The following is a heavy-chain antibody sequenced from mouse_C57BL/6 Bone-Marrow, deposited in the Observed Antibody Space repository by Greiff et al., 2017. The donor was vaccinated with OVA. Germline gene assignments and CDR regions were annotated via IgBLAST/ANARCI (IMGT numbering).Heavy chain of an antibody. CDR1: GYPFTSYW. CDR2: IHPNSGST. J-gene: IGHJ4*01. D-gene: IGHD3-1*01. CDR3: ARPTEGYYAMDY. Sequence: QVQLQQPGAELVKPGASVKLSCKASGYPFTSYWLHWVKQRPGQGLEWIGMIHPNSGSTNYNEKFKSKAPLTVDNSSSPAYMQLSSLTSEDSAVYYCARPTEGYYAMDYWGQGTSVTVSS. V-gene: IGHV1-64*01.